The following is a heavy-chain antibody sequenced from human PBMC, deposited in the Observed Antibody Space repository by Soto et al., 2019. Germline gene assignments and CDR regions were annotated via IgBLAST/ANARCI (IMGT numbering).Heavy chain of an antibody. CDR1: GFTSSSYA. CDR3: AKDRYSSGWYGYFQH. Sequence: EVRLLESGGGLVQPGGSLRLSCAASGFTSSSYAMSWVRQAPGKGLEWVSAISGSGGSTYYADSVKGRFTISRDNSKNTLYLQMNSLRAEDTAVYYCAKDRYSSGWYGYFQHWGQGTLVTVSS. V-gene: IGHV3-23*01. D-gene: IGHD6-19*01. CDR2: ISGSGGST. J-gene: IGHJ1*01.